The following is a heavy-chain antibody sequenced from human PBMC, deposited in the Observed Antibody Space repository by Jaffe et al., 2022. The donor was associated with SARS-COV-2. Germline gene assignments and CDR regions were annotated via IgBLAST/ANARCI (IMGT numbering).Heavy chain of an antibody. Sequence: QLQLQESGPGLVKPSETLSLTCTVSGGSISSSSYYWGWIRQPPGKGLEWIGSIYYSGSTYYNPSLKSRVTISVDTSKNQFSLKLSSVTAADTAVYYCASVGLTTGDAFDIWGQGTMVTVSS. D-gene: IGHD4-17*01. J-gene: IGHJ3*02. CDR2: IYYSGST. V-gene: IGHV4-39*01. CDR3: ASVGLTTGDAFDI. CDR1: GGSISSSSYY.